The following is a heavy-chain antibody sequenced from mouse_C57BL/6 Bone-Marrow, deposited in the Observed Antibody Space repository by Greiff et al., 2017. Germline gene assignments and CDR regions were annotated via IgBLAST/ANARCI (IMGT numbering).Heavy chain of an antibody. V-gene: IGHV3-6*01. CDR1: GYSITSGYY. D-gene: IGHD1-1*01. Sequence: EVQLQESGPGLVKPSQSLYLTCSVTGYSITSGYYWNWIRQFPGNKLEWMGYISYDGSNNYNPSLKNRISITRDTSKNQFFLKLNSVTTEDTATYYCSIGFITTVVAPFDYRGQGTTLTVSS. CDR2: ISYDGSN. J-gene: IGHJ2*01. CDR3: SIGFITTVVAPFDY.